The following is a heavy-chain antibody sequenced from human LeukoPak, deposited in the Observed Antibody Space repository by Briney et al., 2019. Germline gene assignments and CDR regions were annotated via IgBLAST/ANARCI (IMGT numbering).Heavy chain of an antibody. D-gene: IGHD2-21*01. CDR1: GLTFSNYG. V-gene: IGHV3-30*18. J-gene: IGHJ4*02. CDR2: VSDDGKTK. Sequence: GGSLRLSCEASGLTFSNYGMHWVRQAPGKGLEWVAVVSDDGKTKYYADSMKGRFTISRDNFRNTLYLQMNSLRAKDTAVYYCAKDLCGGDCYHLDYWGQGTLVTVSS. CDR3: AKDLCGGDCYHLDY.